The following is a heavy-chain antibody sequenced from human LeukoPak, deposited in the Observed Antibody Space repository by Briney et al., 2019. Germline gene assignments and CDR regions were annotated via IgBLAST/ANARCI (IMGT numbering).Heavy chain of an antibody. Sequence: ASVKVSCKASGYTFTGYYMHWVRQAPGQGLEWMGWISPNSGDTNYAQKFQGRVTMTRDTSISTAYMELSSLRSDDTAVYYCAREFDYSTSFSGYWGQGTLVTVSS. CDR2: ISPNSGDT. J-gene: IGHJ4*02. CDR3: AREFDYSTSFSGY. CDR1: GYTFTGYY. D-gene: IGHD6-6*01. V-gene: IGHV1-2*02.